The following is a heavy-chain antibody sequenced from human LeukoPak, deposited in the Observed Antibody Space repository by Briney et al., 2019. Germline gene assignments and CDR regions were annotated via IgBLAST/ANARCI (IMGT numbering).Heavy chain of an antibody. CDR1: GFTFSSYA. CDR2: ISGSGGST. Sequence: GGSLRLSCAASGFTFSSYAMSWVRQAPGKGLEWVSAISGSGGSTYYADSVKGRFTISRDNSKNTLYLQMNSLRAEDTAVYYCAKSGSGLRYCSGGSCQYFDYWGQGTLVTVSS. D-gene: IGHD2-15*01. CDR3: AKSGSGLRYCSGGSCQYFDY. J-gene: IGHJ4*02. V-gene: IGHV3-23*01.